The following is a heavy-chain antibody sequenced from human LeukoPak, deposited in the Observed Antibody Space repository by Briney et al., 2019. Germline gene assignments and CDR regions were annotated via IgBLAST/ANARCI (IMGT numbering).Heavy chain of an antibody. D-gene: IGHD3-3*01. V-gene: IGHV4-59*01. CDR1: GGSISNYY. J-gene: IGHJ6*02. CDR3: ARTYYDFWSGYEPRYYYYGMDV. Sequence: SETLSLTCTVSGGSISNYYWSWIRQSPGKGLEWIGYIYYSGSTNYNPSLKSRVTISVDTSKNQFSLKLSSVTAADTAVYYCARTYYDFWSGYEPRYYYYGMDVWGQGTTVTVSS. CDR2: IYYSGST.